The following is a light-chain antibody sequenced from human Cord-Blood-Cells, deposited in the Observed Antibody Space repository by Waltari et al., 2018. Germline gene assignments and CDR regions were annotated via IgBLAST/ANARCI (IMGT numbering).Light chain of an antibody. CDR2: RNN. CDR3: SAWDSSLSAWV. J-gene: IGLJ3*02. Sequence: QARLTQPPSVSKGLRQTATLTCTGNSNNVGNQGAAWRQQHPGHPPKLLSYRNNNRPSGISERLSASRSGNTASLTITGLQPEDEADYYCSAWDSSLSAWVFGGGTKLTVL. CDR1: SNNVGNQG. V-gene: IGLV10-54*01.